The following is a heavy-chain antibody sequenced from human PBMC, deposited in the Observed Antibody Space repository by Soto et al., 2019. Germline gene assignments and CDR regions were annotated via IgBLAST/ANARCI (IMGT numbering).Heavy chain of an antibody. CDR2: ITVVTGNT. CDR3: ARDEGDYGGGQYYFDY. J-gene: IGHJ4*02. D-gene: IGHD4-17*01. Sequence: GGSLRLSCEASGFSMSGYSMCWVRQSAGKGLEWLAYITVVTGNTRYADSVKGRFTISADRGRNSVFLQLNSLRDEDTAVYYCARDEGDYGGGQYYFDYWGQGTLVTVSS. V-gene: IGHV3-48*02. CDR1: GFSMSGYS.